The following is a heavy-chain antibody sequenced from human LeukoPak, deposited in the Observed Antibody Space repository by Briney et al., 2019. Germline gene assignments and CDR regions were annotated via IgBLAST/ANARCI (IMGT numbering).Heavy chain of an antibody. D-gene: IGHD4-11*01. CDR3: ARDRDDYSNYVVSDY. Sequence: SVKVSCKASGGTFSSYAISWVRQAPGQGLEWMGRIIPIFGTANYAQKLQGRVTITTDESTSTAYMELSSLRSEDTAVYYCARDRDDYSNYVVSDYWGQGTLVTVSS. CDR1: GGTFSSYA. V-gene: IGHV1-69*05. J-gene: IGHJ4*02. CDR2: IIPIFGTA.